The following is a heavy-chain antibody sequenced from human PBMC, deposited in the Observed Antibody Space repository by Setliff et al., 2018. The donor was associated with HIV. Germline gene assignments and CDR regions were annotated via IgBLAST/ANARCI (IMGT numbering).Heavy chain of an antibody. D-gene: IGHD3-9*01. CDR1: GGTFSSYA. CDR2: IIRCFGAA. Sequence: SVKVSCKASGGTFSSYAISWVRQAPGQGLEWMGGIIRCFGAANYAQKFQGRVTITTDKSTSAAYMELRSLRSEDTAVYYCARDLNLVTGYTYDAFDIWGQGTMVTVSS. CDR3: ARDLNLVTGYTYDAFDI. J-gene: IGHJ3*02. V-gene: IGHV1-69*05.